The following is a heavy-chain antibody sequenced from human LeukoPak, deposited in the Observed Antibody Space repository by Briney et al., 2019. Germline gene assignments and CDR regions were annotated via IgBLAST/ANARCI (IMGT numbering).Heavy chain of an antibody. CDR1: GFTLSSYS. CDR2: ISSSSSYI. D-gene: IGHD5-24*01. Sequence: GGSLRLSCAASGFTLSSYSMNWVRQAPGKGLEWVSSISSSSSYIYYADSVKGRFTISRDNAKNSLYLQMNSLRAEDTAVYYCARDRSRRWLQLLRPNYFDYWGQGTLVTVSS. CDR3: ARDRSRRWLQLLRPNYFDY. J-gene: IGHJ4*02. V-gene: IGHV3-21*01.